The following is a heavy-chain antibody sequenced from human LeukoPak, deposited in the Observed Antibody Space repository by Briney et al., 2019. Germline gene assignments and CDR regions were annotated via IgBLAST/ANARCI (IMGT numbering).Heavy chain of an antibody. J-gene: IGHJ6*03. V-gene: IGHV3-21*01. CDR3: AGEPGIAVAGRGENYYYYMDV. CDR1: GFTFKDYT. CDR2: VSFGSSYI. D-gene: IGHD6-19*01. Sequence: GGSLRLSCAASGFTFKDYTMNWVRQSPGKGLQWVSYVSFGSSYISYADSLKGRFTISRDNAKNSLYLQMNSLRAEDTAVYYCAGEPGIAVAGRGENYYYYMDVWGKGTTVTVSS.